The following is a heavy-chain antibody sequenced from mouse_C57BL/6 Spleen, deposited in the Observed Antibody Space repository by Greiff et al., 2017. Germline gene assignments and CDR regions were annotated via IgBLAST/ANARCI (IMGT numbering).Heavy chain of an antibody. V-gene: IGHV1-82*01. Sequence: VQLQQSGPELVKPGASVKISCKASGYAFSSSWMNWVKQRPGKGLEWIGRIYPGDGDTNYNGKFKGKATLTADKSSSTAYMQLSSLTSEDSAVYCCARSFYYDYDDFHWYFDVWGTGTTVTVSS. D-gene: IGHD2-4*01. J-gene: IGHJ1*03. CDR1: GYAFSSSW. CDR3: ARSFYYDYDDFHWYFDV. CDR2: IYPGDGDT.